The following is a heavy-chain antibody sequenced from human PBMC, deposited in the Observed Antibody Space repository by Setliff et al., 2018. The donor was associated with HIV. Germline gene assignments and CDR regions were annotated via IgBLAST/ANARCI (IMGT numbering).Heavy chain of an antibody. D-gene: IGHD3-10*01. Sequence: KPSETLSLTCTFSGGSISSYYWSWIRQPPGKGLEWLGHIYSSGSTNYNPSLKSRVTISVDTSKNQFSLKLDSVTAADTAVYYCARAYFGSGIYYWGQGTLVTVSS. J-gene: IGHJ4*02. CDR3: ARAYFGSGIYY. V-gene: IGHV4-4*09. CDR2: IYSSGST. CDR1: GGSISSYY.